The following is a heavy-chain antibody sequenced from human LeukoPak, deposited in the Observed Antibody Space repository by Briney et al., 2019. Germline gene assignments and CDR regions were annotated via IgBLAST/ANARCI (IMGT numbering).Heavy chain of an antibody. J-gene: IGHJ5*02. D-gene: IGHD2-8*01. CDR3: AKNGQSGFSFDP. CDR2: GSDSGGT. Sequence: SETLSLTCAVYGESLNGYYWSWIRQPPGKGLEWIGEGSDSGGTKFNPSLKSRATISADTSKNQFSLKLSSVTAADTAVYYCAKNGQSGFSFDPWGQGTLVTVSS. V-gene: IGHV4-34*01. CDR1: GESLNGYY.